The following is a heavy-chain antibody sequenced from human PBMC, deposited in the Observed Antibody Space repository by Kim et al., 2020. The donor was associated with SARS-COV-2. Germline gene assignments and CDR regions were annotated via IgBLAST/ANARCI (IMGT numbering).Heavy chain of an antibody. Sequence: SETLSLTCAVYGGSFSGYYWTWIRQPPGKGLEWIGEINHSGSANYNPSLKSRVTMSIDTSKNQFSLKLRSVTAADTAVYYCARGKDLEGSRQSNWFDTWGQGTLVTVSS. CDR3: ARGKDLEGSRQSNWFDT. CDR1: GGSFSGYY. CDR2: INHSGSA. J-gene: IGHJ5*02. D-gene: IGHD6-13*01. V-gene: IGHV4-34*01.